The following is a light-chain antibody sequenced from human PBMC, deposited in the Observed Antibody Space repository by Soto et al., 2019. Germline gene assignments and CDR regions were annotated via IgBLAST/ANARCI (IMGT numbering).Light chain of an antibody. CDR3: SSYAGDNTYV. Sequence: QSLLTQPPPASRSPGQSVTNSCTGNSNEVGGYDFVSWYQQHPGRAPKLIIVEVNKWPSGVPDRFSASKSGNTASLTVSGLQAEDEADYYCSSYAGDNTYVFGTGTKVTVL. CDR2: EVN. CDR1: SNEVGGYDF. V-gene: IGLV2-8*01. J-gene: IGLJ1*01.